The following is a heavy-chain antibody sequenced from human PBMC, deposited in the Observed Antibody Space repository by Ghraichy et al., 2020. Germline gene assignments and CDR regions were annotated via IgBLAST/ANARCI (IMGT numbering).Heavy chain of an antibody. CDR1: GGSINSNKYY. V-gene: IGHV4-39*01. Sequence: SQTLSLTCIVSGGSINSNKYYWGWIRQTPGKGLEWIGNIYYSGSTYYNPSLKNRVTISIDTSKNQFSLKVTSVTAADTAVYYCARRPFYSSGWQVFDFWGQGALVTVPS. CDR2: IYYSGST. J-gene: IGHJ4*02. D-gene: IGHD6-19*01. CDR3: ARRPFYSSGWQVFDF.